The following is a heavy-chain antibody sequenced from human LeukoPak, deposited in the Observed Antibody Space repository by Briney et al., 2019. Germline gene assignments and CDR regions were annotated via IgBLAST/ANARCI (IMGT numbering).Heavy chain of an antibody. CDR3: AKSVLLTGYFGQ. Sequence: GGSLRLSCGASGFTFGSYAMSWVRQTPGKGLEWVSSISGSGDRTNYADFVKGRFTISRDNSKNTLYLQMHSLRAEDTALYYCAKSVLLTGYFGQWGQGTLLTVSS. CDR1: GFTFGSYA. CDR2: ISGSGDRT. V-gene: IGHV3-23*01. J-gene: IGHJ4*02. D-gene: IGHD2-15*01.